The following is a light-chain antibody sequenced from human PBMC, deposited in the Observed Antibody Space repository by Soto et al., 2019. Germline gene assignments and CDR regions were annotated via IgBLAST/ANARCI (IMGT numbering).Light chain of an antibody. CDR1: RDIGSD. Sequence: ATQMTQYTSSLSASVGDRITITCRASRDIGSDLSWYQQKPGKAPNLLIYTASTLQSRVPSRFSGSGSGTDFTLTISSLQPEDFATYYCIQDYNYPLTFGGGTKVDIK. V-gene: IGKV1-6*01. CDR2: TAS. CDR3: IQDYNYPLT. J-gene: IGKJ4*01.